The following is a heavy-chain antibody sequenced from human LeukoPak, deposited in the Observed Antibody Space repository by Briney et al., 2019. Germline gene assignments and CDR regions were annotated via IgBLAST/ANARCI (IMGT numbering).Heavy chain of an antibody. Sequence: SGGSLRLSCAASGFTFSNYAMSWVRQAPGKGPEWVSAISGSGGSTYYADSVKGRFTISRDNSKNTLYLQMNSLRAEDTALYYCARARVTLAAAAYFYFNYWGQGTLVTVSS. V-gene: IGHV3-23*01. J-gene: IGHJ4*02. CDR3: ARARVTLAAAAYFYFNY. CDR1: GFTFSNYA. CDR2: ISGSGGST. D-gene: IGHD6-13*01.